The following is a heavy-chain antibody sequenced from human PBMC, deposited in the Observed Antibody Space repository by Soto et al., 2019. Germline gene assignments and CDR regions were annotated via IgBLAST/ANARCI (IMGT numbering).Heavy chain of an antibody. Sequence: SETLSLTCSVSGDSISSYSWSWIRQPAGKGLEWLGRVYRGTSNYNPSLKSRLIMSLDTSKNQFSLNLRSVTAADTAVYYCARESLKETITMTVVIDHWRQGTQVTVSS. CDR2: VYRGTS. D-gene: IGHD3-22*01. CDR1: GDSISSYS. J-gene: IGHJ4*02. V-gene: IGHV4-4*07. CDR3: ARESLKETITMTVVIDH.